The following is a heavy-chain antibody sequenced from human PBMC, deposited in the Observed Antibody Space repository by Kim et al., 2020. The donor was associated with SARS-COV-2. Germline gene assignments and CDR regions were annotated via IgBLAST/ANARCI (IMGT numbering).Heavy chain of an antibody. CDR3: ARDRYYGSGSYSNWFDP. CDR1: GGTFSSYA. V-gene: IGHV1-69*13. CDR2: IIPIFGTA. J-gene: IGHJ5*02. Sequence: SVKVSCKASGGTFSSYAISWVRQAPGQGLEWMGGIIPIFGTANYAQKFQGRVTITADESTSTAYMELSSLRSEDTAVYYCARDRYYGSGSYSNWFDPWGQGTLVTVSS. D-gene: IGHD3-10*01.